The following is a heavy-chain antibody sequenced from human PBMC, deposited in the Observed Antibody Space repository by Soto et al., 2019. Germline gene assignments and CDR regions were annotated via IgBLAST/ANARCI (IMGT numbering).Heavy chain of an antibody. CDR3: AAELYSGGNCCHFDY. CDR1: GFTFSNSA. J-gene: IGHJ4*02. V-gene: IGHV1-58*01. D-gene: IGHD2-21*02. CDR2: IIVGSGNT. Sequence: QMQVLQSGPEVKKPGTSVKVSCKTSGFTFSNSAVQWVRQAREQRLEWIGWIIVGSGNTKYLQNLQGRITITRDTSTSTAYMELRSLTSEDKAVYYCAAELYSGGNCCHFDYWGQGTLVTVSS.